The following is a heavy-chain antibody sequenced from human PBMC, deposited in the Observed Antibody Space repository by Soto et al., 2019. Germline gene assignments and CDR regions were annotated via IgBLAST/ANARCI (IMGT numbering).Heavy chain of an antibody. J-gene: IGHJ5*02. CDR2: ISGNGDTT. CDR3: VKPPAYYYDSVAYYSA. Sequence: LRLSCSASGFIFINYAVHWVRQAPGKGLEYVSTISGNGDTTYYADSVKGRFTISRDNSKNTLYLQMSSLRIEDTAVYYCVKPPAYYYDSVAYYSAWGQGTLVTVSS. V-gene: IGHV3-64D*06. CDR1: GFIFINYA. D-gene: IGHD3-22*01.